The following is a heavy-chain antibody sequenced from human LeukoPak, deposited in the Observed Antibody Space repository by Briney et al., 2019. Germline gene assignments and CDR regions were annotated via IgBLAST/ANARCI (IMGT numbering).Heavy chain of an antibody. CDR1: GGSISSSSYY. V-gene: IGHV4-39*07. CDR3: ARDGPWGSNSLHRFDY. CDR2: IYYSGNT. Sequence: SETLSLTYTVSGGSISSSSYYWGWIRQPPGKGLEWTGSIYYSGNTYYNPSLKSRVTISVDTSKNQFSLKLSSVTAADTAVYYCARDGPWGSNSLHRFDYWGQGTLVTVSS. D-gene: IGHD4-23*01. J-gene: IGHJ4*02.